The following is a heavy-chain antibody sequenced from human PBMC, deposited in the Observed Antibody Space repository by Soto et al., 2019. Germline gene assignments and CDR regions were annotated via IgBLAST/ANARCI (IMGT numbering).Heavy chain of an antibody. CDR1: GYPFTIYA. CDR3: ARDSSSSRSFAS. D-gene: IGHD6-6*01. J-gene: IGHJ4*02. Sequence: QVLLVQSGAEVKKPGASVRVSCKASGYPFTIYAIHWVRQAPGQSLVWMGWINPGNGDTKYSKIFQGRVTITWDTSARTAYRDLSSLTSEDTADYYCARDSSSSRSFASWGQGARVTVSS. CDR2: INPGNGDT. V-gene: IGHV1-3*01.